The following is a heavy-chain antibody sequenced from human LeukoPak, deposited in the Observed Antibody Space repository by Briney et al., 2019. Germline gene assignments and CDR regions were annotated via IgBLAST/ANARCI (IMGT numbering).Heavy chain of an antibody. V-gene: IGHV4-34*01. CDR2: INHSGST. CDR1: GGSFSGYY. CDR3: ARLVATIRAVYYYYMDV. J-gene: IGHJ6*03. D-gene: IGHD5-12*01. Sequence: SETLSLTCAVYGGSFSGYYWSWIRQPPGKGLEWIGEINHSGSTNYNPSLKSRVTISVDTSKNQFSLKLSSVTAADTAVYYCARLVATIRAVYYYYMDVWGKGTTVTVSS.